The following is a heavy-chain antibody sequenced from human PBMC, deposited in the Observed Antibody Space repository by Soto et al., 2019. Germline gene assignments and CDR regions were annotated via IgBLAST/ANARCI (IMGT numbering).Heavy chain of an antibody. CDR2: IYYSGST. J-gene: IGHJ6*02. Sequence: SETLSLTCTVSGGSISTYYWTWIRQPPGKGLEWIGYIYYSGSTNYNPSLKSRVTISVDTSKNQFSLKMSSVTAADTAVYYCARAPYSRSTYYYGMDVWGQGTTVTVSS. CDR1: GGSISTYY. V-gene: IGHV4-59*01. D-gene: IGHD3-22*01. CDR3: ARAPYSRSTYYYGMDV.